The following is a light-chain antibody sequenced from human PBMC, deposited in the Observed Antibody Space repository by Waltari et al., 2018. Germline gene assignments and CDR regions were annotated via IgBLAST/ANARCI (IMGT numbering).Light chain of an antibody. Sequence: QSVLTQPPSASGTPGQRVTISCSGSTSNLGSNTVNWYQQLPGTAPKLLIYTNNQRPSGVPDRFSGSKSGTSASLAISGLQSEDEADYYCAAWDDSLSGPGFGGGTKVTVL. J-gene: IGLJ3*02. CDR1: TSNLGSNT. CDR2: TNN. V-gene: IGLV1-44*01. CDR3: AAWDDSLSGPG.